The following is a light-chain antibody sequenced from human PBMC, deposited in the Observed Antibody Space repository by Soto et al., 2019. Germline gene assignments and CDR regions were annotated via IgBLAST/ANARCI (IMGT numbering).Light chain of an antibody. CDR3: HSYDVSLSAWV. J-gene: IGLJ3*02. V-gene: IGLV1-40*01. Sequence: QSALTQPPSVSGAPGQTVSISCTGSSSNLGTGYDVHWYQQFPGRAPKLLIYADNKRPSGVPDRISGSKSGTSASLAMVGLQAEDEANYVCHSYDVSLSAWVFGGGTNLTVL. CDR2: ADN. CDR1: SSNLGTGYD.